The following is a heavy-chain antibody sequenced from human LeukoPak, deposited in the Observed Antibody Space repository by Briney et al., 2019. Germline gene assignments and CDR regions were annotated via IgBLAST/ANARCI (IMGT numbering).Heavy chain of an antibody. Sequence: PSETLSLTCAVSGFSISSGYYWGWIRQPPGKGLEWIGSIYHSESTYYNPSLKSRVTISVDTSKNQFSLKMSSVTAADTAVYYCARSGAVAGLDAFDIWGQGTMVTVSS. J-gene: IGHJ3*02. CDR3: ARSGAVAGLDAFDI. CDR2: IYHSEST. V-gene: IGHV4-38-2*01. D-gene: IGHD6-19*01. CDR1: GFSISSGYY.